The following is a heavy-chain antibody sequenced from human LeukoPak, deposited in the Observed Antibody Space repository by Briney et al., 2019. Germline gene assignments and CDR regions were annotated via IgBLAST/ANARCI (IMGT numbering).Heavy chain of an antibody. J-gene: IGHJ4*02. CDR3: ARGTSSWYFFGYYFDY. Sequence: PSETLSLTCTVSGGSISSYYWSWIRQPPGKGLEWIGYIYYSGSTNYNPSLKGRVTISVDTSKNQFSLKLSSVTAADTAVYYCARGTSSWYFFGYYFDYWGQGTLVTVSS. D-gene: IGHD6-13*01. V-gene: IGHV4-59*01. CDR2: IYYSGST. CDR1: GGSISSYY.